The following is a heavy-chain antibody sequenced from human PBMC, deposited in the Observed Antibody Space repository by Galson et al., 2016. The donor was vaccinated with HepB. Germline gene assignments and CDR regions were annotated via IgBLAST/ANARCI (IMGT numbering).Heavy chain of an antibody. V-gene: IGHV1-18*04. CDR2: ISPYNGNS. CDR1: GYSFTSDG. Sequence: SCKASGYSFTSDGISWVRRAPGQGLEWMGWISPYNGNSSYAQKFQGRVTMTTDTSTNTAYMELRSLRSDDTAVYYCAREGVCSDGSCYSGFDYWGQGTPVTVSS. CDR3: AREGVCSDGSCYSGFDY. J-gene: IGHJ4*02. D-gene: IGHD2-15*01.